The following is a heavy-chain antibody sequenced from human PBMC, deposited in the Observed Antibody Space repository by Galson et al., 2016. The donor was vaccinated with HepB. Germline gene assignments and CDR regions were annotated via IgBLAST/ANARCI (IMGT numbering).Heavy chain of an antibody. CDR2: IYYSGST. CDR1: GGSISSGVYY. Sequence: TLSLTCTVSGGSISSGVYYWNWIRQHPGKGLEWIGHIYYSGSTHYNPSLKSRVTISVDRSKNQFSLKLNSVTAADTAVFYCARGKGLVGFDCWGQGTQVTVSS. CDR3: ARGKGLVGFDC. J-gene: IGHJ4*02. V-gene: IGHV4-30-4*08. D-gene: IGHD2-2*01.